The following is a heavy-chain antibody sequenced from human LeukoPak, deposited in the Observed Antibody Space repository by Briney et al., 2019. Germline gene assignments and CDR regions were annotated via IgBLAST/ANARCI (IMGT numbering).Heavy chain of an antibody. CDR3: AGALYYNYYETRYFAY. J-gene: IGHJ4*02. CDR1: GFTVWSNY. V-gene: IGHV3-53*01. CDR2: IYSDGSA. Sequence: PGGSLRLSCTASGFTVWSNYMFWLRQAPGKGLECVSVIYSDGSAYYADSVKGRFTISRDSSMNTLFLQMNSLRAEDTAMYYCAGALYYNYYETRYFAYWGQGTPVTVSS. D-gene: IGHD3-22*01.